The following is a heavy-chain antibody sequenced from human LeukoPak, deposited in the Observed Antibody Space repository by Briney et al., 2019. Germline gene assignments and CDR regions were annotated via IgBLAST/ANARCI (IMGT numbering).Heavy chain of an antibody. V-gene: IGHV4-39*07. D-gene: IGHD3-3*01. CDR2: IYYGGST. CDR1: GGSISSSSYY. J-gene: IGHJ4*02. Sequence: PSETLSLTCTVSGGSISSSSYYWGWIRQPPGKGLEWIGSIYYGGSTYYNPSLKSRVTISVDTSKNQFSLKLSSVTAADTAVYYCARGTVFGVVSDYFDYWGQGTLVTVSS. CDR3: ARGTVFGVVSDYFDY.